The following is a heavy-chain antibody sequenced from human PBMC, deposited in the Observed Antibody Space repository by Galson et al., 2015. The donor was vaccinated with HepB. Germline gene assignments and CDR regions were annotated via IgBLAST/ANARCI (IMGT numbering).Heavy chain of an antibody. CDR3: SRDSRRGFYGMDV. J-gene: IGHJ6*02. CDR2: INTASGRT. Sequence: SVKVSCKASGYTLTRYAIHWVRQAPGQRLEWMGWINTASGRTEYSQKFQGTVTITKDTSANTAYMEVSSLRSEDTAVYYCSRDSRRGFYGMDVWGQGTTVIVSS. V-gene: IGHV1-3*04. CDR1: GYTLTRYA.